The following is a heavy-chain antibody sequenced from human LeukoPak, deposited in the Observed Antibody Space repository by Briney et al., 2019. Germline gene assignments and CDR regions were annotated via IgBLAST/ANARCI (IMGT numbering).Heavy chain of an antibody. V-gene: IGHV3-23*01. CDR2: ISGSGGST. CDR3: AKAGGIAVALDY. J-gene: IGHJ4*02. CDR1: GFTFSSYA. Sequence: SGGSLRLSCAASGFTFSSYAMSWVRQAPGKGLEWVSAISGSGGSTYYADSVKGRFTISRDNSKNTLYLQMNSLRAEDTAVYYCAKAGGIAVALDYWGQGTLVTVSS. D-gene: IGHD6-19*01.